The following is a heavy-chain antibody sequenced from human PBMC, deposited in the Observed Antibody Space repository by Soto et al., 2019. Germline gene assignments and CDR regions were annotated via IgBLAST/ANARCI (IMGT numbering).Heavy chain of an antibody. Sequence: GGSLRLSCAASGFTFSSYAMHWVRQAPGKGLEWVAVISYDGSNKYYADSVKGRFTISRDNSKNTLYLQMNSLRAEDTAVYYCARDTGSWPHYYGMDVWGQGTTVTVSS. CDR3: ARDTGSWPHYYGMDV. V-gene: IGHV3-30-3*01. CDR2: ISYDGSNK. D-gene: IGHD6-13*01. CDR1: GFTFSSYA. J-gene: IGHJ6*02.